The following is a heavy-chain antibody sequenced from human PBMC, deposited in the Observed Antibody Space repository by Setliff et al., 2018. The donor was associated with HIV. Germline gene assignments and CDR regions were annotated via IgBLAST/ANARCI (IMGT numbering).Heavy chain of an antibody. V-gene: IGHV3-7*01. Sequence: GSLRLSCAASGFSFNNAWMSWVRQAPGKGLEWVANIEQDGSEKYYVDSVKGRFSISRDNANNSLYLHMDSLRGEDTAIYYCAVPSQDSNGWSPFDYWGQGTLVTVSS. CDR3: AVPSQDSNGWSPFDY. J-gene: IGHJ4*02. CDR2: IEQDGSEK. D-gene: IGHD6-19*01. CDR1: GFSFNNAW.